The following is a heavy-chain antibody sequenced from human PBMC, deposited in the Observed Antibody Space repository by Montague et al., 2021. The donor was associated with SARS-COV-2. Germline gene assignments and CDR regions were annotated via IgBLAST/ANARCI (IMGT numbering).Heavy chain of an antibody. CDR2: MYYSGST. CDR3: ARDDIVLQGVTKGMDV. Sequence: SETRSLTCTVSGGSISSSNYYWGWVRQPPGKGLEWIGNMYYSGSTYYNPSLKSRVTISIDASKNQFSLKLSSVTAADTAVYYCARDDIVLQGVTKGMDVWGRGPTVTVSS. D-gene: IGHD3-10*01. CDR1: GGSISSSNYY. V-gene: IGHV4-39*07. J-gene: IGHJ6*02.